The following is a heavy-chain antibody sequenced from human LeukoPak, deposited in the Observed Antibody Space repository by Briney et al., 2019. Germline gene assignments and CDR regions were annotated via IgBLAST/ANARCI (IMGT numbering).Heavy chain of an antibody. V-gene: IGHV3-74*01. CDR2: INTDGSST. CDR1: GFTFSSYW. CDR3: ARSDYGDVSDY. J-gene: IGHJ4*02. D-gene: IGHD4-17*01. Sequence: PGGSLRLSCAASGFTFSSYWMHWVRQAPGKGLVWVSRINTDGSSTSYADSVKGRFTISRDNAKNTLYLQMNSLRAEDTAVYYCARSDYGDVSDYWGQGTLVTVSS.